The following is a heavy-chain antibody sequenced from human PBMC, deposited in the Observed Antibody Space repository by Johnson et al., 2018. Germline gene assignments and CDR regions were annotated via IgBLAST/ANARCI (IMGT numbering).Heavy chain of an antibody. V-gene: IGHV3-13*01. J-gene: IGHJ3*02. CDR3: ASELRGNGFDI. CDR2: INTAGTT. D-gene: IGHD3-16*01. Sequence: VQLVQSGGGLVQPGGSLRLSCAASGFTFSSYVMHWVRQATGKGLEWVSAINTAGTTYYSGSVMGRFNISREHAKNSLYLQMNSLTTGGTAVYYCASELRGNGFDIWGQGTRVTVSS. CDR1: GFTFSSYV.